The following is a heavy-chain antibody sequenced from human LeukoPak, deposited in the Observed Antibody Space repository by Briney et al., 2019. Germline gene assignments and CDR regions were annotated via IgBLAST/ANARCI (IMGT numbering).Heavy chain of an antibody. D-gene: IGHD3-10*01. V-gene: IGHV3-30*18. J-gene: IGHJ4*02. CDR3: AKDSDPYYYGSGSDY. CDR1: GFTFSSYG. CDR2: ISYDGSKK. Sequence: GGSLRLSCAASGFTFSSYGMHWVRQAPGKGLEWVAVISYDGSKKYYADSVKGRFTISRDNSKNTLYLQMNSLRAEDTAVYYCAKDSDPYYYGSGSDYWGQGTLVTVSS.